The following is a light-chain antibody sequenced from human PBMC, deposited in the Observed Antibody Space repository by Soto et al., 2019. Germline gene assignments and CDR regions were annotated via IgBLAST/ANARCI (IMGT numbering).Light chain of an antibody. CDR1: SSDVGSYNL. CDR2: EVS. CDR3: CSYAGSSTYV. V-gene: IGLV2-23*02. Sequence: QSVLTQPASVSGSPGQSITISCTGTSSDVGSYNLVSWYQQHPGKAPKLMIYEVSKRPSGVSNRFSGSKSGNTASLTISWLQAVDEADYYCCSYAGSSTYVFGTGTKVTVL. J-gene: IGLJ1*01.